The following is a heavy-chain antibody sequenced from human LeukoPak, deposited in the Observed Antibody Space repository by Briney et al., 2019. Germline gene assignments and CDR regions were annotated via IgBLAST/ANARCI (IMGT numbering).Heavy chain of an antibody. CDR1: GFTFNSYG. Sequence: GGSLRLSCAASGFTFNSYGMHWVRQAPGKGLEWVAFIRYEGSNKYYADSVKGRFTISRDNSKNTLYLQMNSLRAEDTAVYYCAKDSRDYGYYFDYWGQGTLVTVSS. J-gene: IGHJ4*02. D-gene: IGHD4-17*01. CDR3: AKDSRDYGYYFDY. V-gene: IGHV3-30*02. CDR2: IRYEGSNK.